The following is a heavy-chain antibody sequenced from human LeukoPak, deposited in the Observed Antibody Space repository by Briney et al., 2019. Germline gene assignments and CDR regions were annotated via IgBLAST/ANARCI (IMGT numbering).Heavy chain of an antibody. Sequence: ASLNVSCKASGYTFTAHYIHWVRQAPGQGLEWMGWINPNSGGTNYAQKFQGRVTMTRDTSISTAYMELSRLRSDDTAVYYCARGVAGSYYYYYMDVWGKGTTVTISS. D-gene: IGHD6-19*01. J-gene: IGHJ6*03. CDR2: INPNSGGT. CDR3: ARGVAGSYYYYYMDV. CDR1: GYTFTAHY. V-gene: IGHV1-2*02.